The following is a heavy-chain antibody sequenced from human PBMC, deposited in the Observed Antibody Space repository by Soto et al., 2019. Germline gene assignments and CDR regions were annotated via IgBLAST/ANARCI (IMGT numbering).Heavy chain of an antibody. J-gene: IGHJ6*02. CDR2: INPSGGST. CDR3: ARDLSYCGGDCYRSYYYYYGMDV. CDR1: GYTFTSYY. D-gene: IGHD2-21*02. Sequence: QVQLVQSGAEVKKPGASVKVSCKASGYTFTSYYMHWVRQAPGQGLEWMGIINPSGGSTSYAQKFQGRVTMTRGTSTSTVYMELSSLRSEDTAVYYCARDLSYCGGDCYRSYYYYYGMDVWGQGTTVTVSS. V-gene: IGHV1-46*01.